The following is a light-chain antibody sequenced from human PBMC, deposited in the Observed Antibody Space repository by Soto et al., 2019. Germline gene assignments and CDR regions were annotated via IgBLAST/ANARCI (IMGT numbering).Light chain of an antibody. V-gene: IGLV1-44*01. CDR3: ASWDDSLNGHV. Sequence: QSVLTQPPSASATPGQRVTVSCSGSSSNIASNTVNWYQQLPGTAHKLHIYSNDQRPSGVPDRFSASKSGTPASLASSGLQSADDADYYCASWDDSLNGHVFGTGTKVTVL. J-gene: IGLJ1*01. CDR1: SSNIASNT. CDR2: SND.